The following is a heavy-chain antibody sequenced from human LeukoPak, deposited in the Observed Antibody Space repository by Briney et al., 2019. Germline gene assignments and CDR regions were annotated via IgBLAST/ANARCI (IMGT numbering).Heavy chain of an antibody. CDR3: AKVVHCSSTSCSRSYYYYYYMDV. J-gene: IGHJ6*03. Sequence: GGSLRLSCAASGFTFSSYGMHWVRQAPGKGLEWVACIRYDGSNKYYADSVKGRFTISRDNSKNTLYLQMNSLRAEDTAVYYCAKVVHCSSTSCSRSYYYYYYMDVWGKGTTVTVSS. D-gene: IGHD2-2*01. CDR1: GFTFSSYG. V-gene: IGHV3-30*02. CDR2: IRYDGSNK.